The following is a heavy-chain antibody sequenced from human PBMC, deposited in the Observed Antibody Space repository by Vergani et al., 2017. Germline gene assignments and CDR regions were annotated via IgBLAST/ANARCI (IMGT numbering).Heavy chain of an antibody. D-gene: IGHD5-24*01. V-gene: IGHV3-7*01. Sequence: EVQLVESGGGLVQPGGSLRLSCAASGFTFSSYWMSWVRQAPGKGLEWVANIKQDGSEKYYVDSVKGRFTISRDNAKNSLYLQMNSLRAEDTAVYYCAKGLEMATTELDYWGQGTLVTVSS. J-gene: IGHJ4*02. CDR3: AKGLEMATTELDY. CDR1: GFTFSSYW. CDR2: IKQDGSEK.